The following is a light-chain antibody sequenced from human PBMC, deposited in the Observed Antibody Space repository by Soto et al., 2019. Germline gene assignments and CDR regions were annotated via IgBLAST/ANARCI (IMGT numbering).Light chain of an antibody. CDR2: GTS. V-gene: IGKV3-20*01. Sequence: EIVLTQSPGTLPLSPGERATLSCRASQSVSSSYLVWYQQRPGQPPRLLIYGTSNRAAGIPDRFTGTGSGTDFTLTIYRLEPEDSAVYYCQQYGSSALTFGGGTKV. CDR1: QSVSSSY. J-gene: IGKJ4*01. CDR3: QQYGSSALT.